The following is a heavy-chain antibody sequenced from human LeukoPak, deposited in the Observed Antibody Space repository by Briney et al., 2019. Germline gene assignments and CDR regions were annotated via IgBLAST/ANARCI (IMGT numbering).Heavy chain of an antibody. CDR3: ARTLGATNSIRFDP. CDR2: IYHSGRT. Sequence: SETLSLTCIVSGYSISSGYYWGWIRQPPGKGLEWIGSIYHSGRTYYNPSLKSRVTISVDTSRNQFSLRLSSVTAADTAVYYCARTLGATNSIRFDPWGQGTLVTVSS. CDR1: GYSISSGYY. J-gene: IGHJ5*02. V-gene: IGHV4-38-2*02. D-gene: IGHD1-26*01.